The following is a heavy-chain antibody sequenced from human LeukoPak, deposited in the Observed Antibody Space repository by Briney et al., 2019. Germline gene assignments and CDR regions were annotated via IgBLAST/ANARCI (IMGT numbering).Heavy chain of an antibody. D-gene: IGHD2-21*02. CDR1: GYTFTSYG. CDR2: IVPMFGTA. V-gene: IGHV1-69*13. Sequence: SVKVSCKASGYTFTSYGISWVRQAPGQGLEWMGGIVPMFGTADYTQKFQGRVTITADESTSTAYMELSSLRSEDTAVYYCARGKPFCGGDCYSPAYYYYYYMDVWGRGTTVT. J-gene: IGHJ6*03. CDR3: ARGKPFCGGDCYSPAYYYYYYMDV.